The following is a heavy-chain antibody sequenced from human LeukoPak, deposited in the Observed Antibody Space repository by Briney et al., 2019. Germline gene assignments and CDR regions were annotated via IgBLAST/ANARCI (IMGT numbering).Heavy chain of an antibody. CDR1: GGAVRDSKY. Sequence: PSQTLSLTCSVSGGAVRDSKYWTWIRKSPEKRLEWIGYRSNGGSTEYNASLRSRGTISLDTSKNQFSLKFISMTTADRAVYFCARQFKGLLDSWGQGTLVTVSS. J-gene: IGHJ4*02. CDR3: ARQFKGLLDS. V-gene: IGHV4-59*08. CDR2: RSNGGST.